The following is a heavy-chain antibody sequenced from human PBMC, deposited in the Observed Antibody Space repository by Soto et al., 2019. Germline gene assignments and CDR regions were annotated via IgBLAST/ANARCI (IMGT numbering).Heavy chain of an antibody. J-gene: IGHJ4*02. CDR2: ISGTGGRT. CDR1: AFTFNVYA. V-gene: IGHV3-23*01. D-gene: IGHD2-21*02. CDR3: ARDKRIVGTGALDH. Sequence: GGSLRLSCAPSAFTFNVYAMSWVRQAPGKGLEWISGISGTGGRTSYADSVRGRFTISRDSSRSTLSLQMNTLRVEDTAVYYCARDKRIVGTGALDHWGQGTLVTVSS.